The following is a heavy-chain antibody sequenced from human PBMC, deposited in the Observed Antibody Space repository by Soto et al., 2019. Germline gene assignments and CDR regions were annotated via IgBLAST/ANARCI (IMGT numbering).Heavy chain of an antibody. CDR2: INPNSGGT. J-gene: IGHJ6*02. Sequence: QVQLVQSGAEVKKPGASVKVSCKASGYTFTGYYMHWVRQAPGQGLEWMGWINPNSGGTNYAQKFQGRVTMTRDTSISTAYMELSRLRSDDTAVYYCARVAVAVPYYYYGMDVWGQGTTVTVSS. CDR3: ARVAVAVPYYYYGMDV. V-gene: IGHV1-2*02. CDR1: GYTFTGYY. D-gene: IGHD6-19*01.